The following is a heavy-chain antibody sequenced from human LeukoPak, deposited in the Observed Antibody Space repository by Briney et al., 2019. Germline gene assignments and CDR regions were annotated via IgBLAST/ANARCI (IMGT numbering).Heavy chain of an antibody. Sequence: GGSLRLSCAASGFTFSSYAMNWVRPAPGKGLEWVSSISNSDGSTYYADFVKGRFTISRDNSKNTLHLQMNSLRAEDTAVYYCAKSLGVGGYTRYKGFDQWGQGTLVTVSP. V-gene: IGHV3-23*01. CDR3: AKSLGVGGYTRYKGFDQ. CDR2: ISNSDGST. CDR1: GFTFSSYA. J-gene: IGHJ4*02. D-gene: IGHD5-24*01.